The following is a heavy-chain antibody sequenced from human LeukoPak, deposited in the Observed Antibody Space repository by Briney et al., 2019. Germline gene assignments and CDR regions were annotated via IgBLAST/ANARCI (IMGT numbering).Heavy chain of an antibody. Sequence: SETLSLTCTVSGGSISGSSYYWGWIRQPPGKGLEWIGSIYYSWSTYYNPSLKSRVTISVDTSKNQFPLKLNSVTATDTAVYYCARHYWPWGQGTLVTVSS. V-gene: IGHV4-39*01. D-gene: IGHD2-15*01. J-gene: IGHJ4*02. CDR1: GGSISGSSYY. CDR3: ARHYWP. CDR2: IYYSWST.